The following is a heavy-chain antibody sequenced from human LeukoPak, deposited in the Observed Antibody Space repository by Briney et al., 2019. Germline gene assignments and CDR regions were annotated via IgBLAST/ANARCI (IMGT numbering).Heavy chain of an antibody. CDR1: GLTFRSYG. Sequence: GGSLRLSCAASGLTFRSYGMHWVRQAPGKGLEWVAVISYDGSNKYYADSVKGRFIISRDNSKNTLYLQMNSLRAEDTAVYYCARVRIAVAHGGEYYFDYWGQGTLVTVSS. D-gene: IGHD6-19*01. CDR3: ARVRIAVAHGGEYYFDY. CDR2: ISYDGSNK. J-gene: IGHJ4*02. V-gene: IGHV3-30*03.